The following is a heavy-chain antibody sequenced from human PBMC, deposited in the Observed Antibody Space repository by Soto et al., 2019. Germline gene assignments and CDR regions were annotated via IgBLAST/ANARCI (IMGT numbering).Heavy chain of an antibody. J-gene: IGHJ4*02. Sequence: ASVKVSCKASGYTFTGYYMHWVRQAPGQGLEWMGWINPNSGGTNYAQKFQGWVTMTRDTSISTAYMELSRLRSDDTAVYYCARDPGLLWFGELSLWGQGTLVTVSS. CDR1: GYTFTGYY. CDR3: ARDPGLLWFGELSL. CDR2: INPNSGGT. D-gene: IGHD3-10*01. V-gene: IGHV1-2*04.